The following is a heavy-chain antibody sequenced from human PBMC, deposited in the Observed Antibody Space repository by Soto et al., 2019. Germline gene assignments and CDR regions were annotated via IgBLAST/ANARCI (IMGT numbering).Heavy chain of an antibody. CDR1: GFTFSSYS. Sequence: GGSLRLSCAASGFTFSSYSMNWVRQAPGKGLEWVSYISSSSSTIYYADSVKGRFTISRDNAKNSLYLQMNSLRAEDTAVYYCARDYPPPPLVYLGELSLPWFDPWGQGILVTVSS. D-gene: IGHD3-16*02. V-gene: IGHV3-48*01. CDR3: ARDYPPPPLVYLGELSLPWFDP. J-gene: IGHJ5*02. CDR2: ISSSSSTI.